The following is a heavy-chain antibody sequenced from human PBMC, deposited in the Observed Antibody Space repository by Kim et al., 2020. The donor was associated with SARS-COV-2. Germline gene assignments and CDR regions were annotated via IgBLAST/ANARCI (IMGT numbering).Heavy chain of an antibody. CDR3: ARVTAQEGVVDFDY. J-gene: IGHJ4*02. D-gene: IGHD2-15*01. V-gene: IGHV1-69*01. Sequence: QKFQGRVTITADESTSTAYMELSSLRSEDTAVYYCARVTAQEGVVDFDYWGQGTLVTVSS.